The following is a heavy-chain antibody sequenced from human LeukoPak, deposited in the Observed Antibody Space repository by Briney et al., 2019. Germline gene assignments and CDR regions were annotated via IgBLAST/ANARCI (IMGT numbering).Heavy chain of an antibody. CDR1: GDSIRSDSHY. Sequence: SETLSLTCTLSGDSIRSDSHYWGWIRQSPGKGLEWIGSIHYSGSTYYNPPLKSRVTISVDTPKNQFSLKLSSVTAADTAVYYCATHVYSSGWYFDYWGQGTLVTVSS. CDR3: ATHVYSSGWYFDY. J-gene: IGHJ4*02. D-gene: IGHD6-19*01. CDR2: IHYSGST. V-gene: IGHV4-39*01.